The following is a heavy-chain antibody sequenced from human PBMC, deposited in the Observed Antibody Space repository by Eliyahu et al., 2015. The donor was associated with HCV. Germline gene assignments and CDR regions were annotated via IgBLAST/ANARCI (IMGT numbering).Heavy chain of an antibody. CDR3: ARPSHRNYYGSGSPADY. CDR2: IHYSGST. V-gene: IGHV4-39*01. D-gene: IGHD3-10*01. Sequence: QLQLQESGPGLVKPSETLSLTCTVSGGSISSSSYYWGWIRQPPGKGLEWIGSIHYSGSTYYNPSLKSRVTISVDTSKNQFSLKLSSVTAADTAVYYCARPSHRNYYGSGSPADYWGQGTLVTVSS. CDR1: GGSISSSSYY. J-gene: IGHJ4*02.